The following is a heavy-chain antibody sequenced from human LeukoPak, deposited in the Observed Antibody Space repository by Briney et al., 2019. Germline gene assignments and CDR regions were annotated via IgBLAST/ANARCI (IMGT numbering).Heavy chain of an antibody. CDR1: GFTFSSYA. D-gene: IGHD2/OR15-2a*01. Sequence: TGGSLRLSCAASGFTFSSYAMHWVRQAPGKGLEWVAVISYDGSNKYYADSVKGRFTISRDNSKNTLYLQMSSLRAEDTAVYYCARDTSSLYYFDYWGQGTLVTVSS. J-gene: IGHJ4*02. CDR2: ISYDGSNK. CDR3: ARDTSSLYYFDY. V-gene: IGHV3-30-3*01.